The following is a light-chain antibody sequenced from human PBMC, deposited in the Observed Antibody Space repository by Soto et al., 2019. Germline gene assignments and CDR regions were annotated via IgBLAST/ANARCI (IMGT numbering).Light chain of an antibody. CDR1: QSVTNSF. J-gene: IGKJ1*01. V-gene: IGKV3-20*01. CDR3: QQYVSSPGA. Sequence: EIVLAQSPGTLSLSPGERATLSCRASQSVTNSFLAWYQQKPGQAPRLLIYGASRRATGIPDRFTGSGSGPDFTLTISRLDPEDFAVYYCQQYVSSPGAFGQGTKVEI. CDR2: GAS.